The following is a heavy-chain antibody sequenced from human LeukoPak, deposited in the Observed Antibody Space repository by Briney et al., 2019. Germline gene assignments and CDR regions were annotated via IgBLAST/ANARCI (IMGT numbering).Heavy chain of an antibody. CDR3: ARRGSGTPYFDY. CDR1: GGSISSYY. D-gene: IGHD3-3*01. CDR2: IYYSGST. Sequence: SETLSLTCTVSGGSISSYYWSWIRQPPGKGLEWIGYIYYSGSTNYNPSLKSRVTISVDTSKNQFSLKLSSVTAADTAVYYCARRGSGTPYFDYWGQGTLVTVSS. V-gene: IGHV4-59*01. J-gene: IGHJ4*02.